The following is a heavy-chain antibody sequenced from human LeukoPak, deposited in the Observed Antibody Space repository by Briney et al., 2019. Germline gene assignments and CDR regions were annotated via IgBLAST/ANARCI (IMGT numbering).Heavy chain of an antibody. D-gene: IGHD3-22*01. Sequence: ASVKVSCKASGYTFTGYYMHRVRQAPGQGLEWMGWINPESGGTSYAQKFQGRVTMTRDTSISTAYMELSRLRTGDTAVYYCARYYYYEYNWFDPWGQGTLVTVSS. J-gene: IGHJ5*02. CDR2: INPESGGT. V-gene: IGHV1-2*02. CDR3: ARYYYYEYNWFDP. CDR1: GYTFTGYY.